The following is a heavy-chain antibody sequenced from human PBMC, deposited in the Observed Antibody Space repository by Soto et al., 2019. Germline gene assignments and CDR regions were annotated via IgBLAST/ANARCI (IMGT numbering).Heavy chain of an antibody. CDR1: GFTFRNYA. V-gene: IGHV3-23*01. CDR3: ARVPKLEPQGWWFDP. D-gene: IGHD1-1*01. CDR2: LLRSGGSA. Sequence: GGSLRLSCAASGFTFRNYAMTWARQAPGKGLEWVSSLLRSGGSAYYADSVRGRFTISSDTSANSLYLQMDNLRAEDTAIYYCARVPKLEPQGWWFDPWGQGTLVTVSS. J-gene: IGHJ5*02.